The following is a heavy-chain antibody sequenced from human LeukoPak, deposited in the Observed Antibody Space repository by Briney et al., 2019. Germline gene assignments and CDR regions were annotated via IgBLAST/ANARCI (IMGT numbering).Heavy chain of an antibody. CDR1: GYTFTGYY. J-gene: IGHJ5*02. CDR3: ARSIRRYCSGGSCYSSWFDP. CDR2: INPNSGGT. V-gene: IGHV1-2*02. D-gene: IGHD2-15*01. Sequence: ASVKVPCKASGYTFTGYYMHWVRQAPGQGLEWMGWINPNSGGTNYAQKFQGRVTMTRDTSISTAYMELSRLRSDDTAVYYCARSIRRYCSGGSCYSSWFDPWGQGTLVTVSS.